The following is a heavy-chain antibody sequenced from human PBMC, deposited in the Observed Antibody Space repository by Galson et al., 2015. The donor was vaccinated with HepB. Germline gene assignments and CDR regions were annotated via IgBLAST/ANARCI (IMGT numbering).Heavy chain of an antibody. CDR2: IYYSGST. V-gene: IGHV4-59*08. J-gene: IGHJ6*02. CDR3: ARQGGRSNYYYDILTGYSYYYGMDV. CDR1: GGSISSYY. D-gene: IGHD3-9*01. Sequence: LSLTCTVSGGSISSYYWSWIRQPPGKGLEWIGYIYYSGSTNYNPSLKSRVTISVDTSKNQFSLKLSSVTAADTAVYYCARQGGRSNYYYDILTGYSYYYGMDVWGQGTTVTVSS.